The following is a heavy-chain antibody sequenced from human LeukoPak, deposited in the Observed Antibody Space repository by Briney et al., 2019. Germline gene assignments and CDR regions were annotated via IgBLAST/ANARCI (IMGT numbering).Heavy chain of an antibody. CDR1: GFTFSSYW. CDR2: IIGDGSYN. V-gene: IGHV3-7*04. D-gene: IGHD1-26*01. J-gene: IGHJ4*02. Sequence: GGFLRLSCAASGFTFSSYWMSWVRQAPGKGLEWVANIIGDGSYNHYVDSVRGRFTISRDNAKHSLYLQMNSLRAEDTAVYYCARDLGYYRADYWGQGTLVT. CDR3: ARDLGYYRADY.